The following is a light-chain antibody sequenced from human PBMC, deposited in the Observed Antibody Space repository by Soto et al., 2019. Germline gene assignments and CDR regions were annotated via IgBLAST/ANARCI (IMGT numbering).Light chain of an antibody. CDR1: QSISSY. Sequence: DIQMTQSPSSLSASVGDRVTITCRASQSISSYSNWCQQKPGKAPKLLIYGASSLQSGVPSRFSGSGSGTDYTLTISSLQPEDFTPYSCQQTYSTPNTFGGGTKVEIK. J-gene: IGKJ4*01. CDR3: QQTYSTPNT. CDR2: GAS. V-gene: IGKV1-39*01.